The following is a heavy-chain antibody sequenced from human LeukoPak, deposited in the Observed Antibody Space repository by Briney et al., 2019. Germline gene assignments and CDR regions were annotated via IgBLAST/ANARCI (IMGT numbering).Heavy chain of an antibody. D-gene: IGHD5-24*01. V-gene: IGHV3-74*01. CDR2: INSDGSST. Sequence: GGSLRLSCAASGFTFSSYWMHWVRQVPGKGLVWVSRINSDGSSTSYADSVKGRFTISRDNSKNTLYLQMNSLRAEDTAVYYCANGLRGMATIFAEYFQHWGQGTLVTVSS. J-gene: IGHJ1*01. CDR3: ANGLRGMATIFAEYFQH. CDR1: GFTFSSYW.